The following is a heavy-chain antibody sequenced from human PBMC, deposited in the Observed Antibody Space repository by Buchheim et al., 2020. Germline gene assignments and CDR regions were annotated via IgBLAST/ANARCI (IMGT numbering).Heavy chain of an antibody. CDR3: ARLQKDHEWLQRAVHRE. D-gene: IGHD5-24*01. Sequence: EVQLVQSGAEVKKPGESLRISCKGSGYSFTSYWISWVRQMPGKGLEWMGRIDPSDSYTNYSPSFQGHVTIPADKSISTAYPQWSSLKASDTAMYYCARLQKDHEWLQRAVHREWGQGTL. V-gene: IGHV5-10-1*03. J-gene: IGHJ4*02. CDR1: GYSFTSYW. CDR2: IDPSDSYT.